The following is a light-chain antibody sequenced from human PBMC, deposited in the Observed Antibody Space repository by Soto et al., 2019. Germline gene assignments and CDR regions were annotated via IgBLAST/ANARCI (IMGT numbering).Light chain of an antibody. CDR2: DAS. CDR1: QSVSSY. V-gene: IGKV3-11*01. CDR3: QQRINSLT. J-gene: IGKJ4*01. Sequence: EIVLTQSPATLSLSPGERATLSCRASQSVSSYFAWYQQKPGQAPRLLIYDASNRATGIPARFSGSGSGTDFTLTISSLEPEDFAVYFCQQRINSLTFGGGTKVDIK.